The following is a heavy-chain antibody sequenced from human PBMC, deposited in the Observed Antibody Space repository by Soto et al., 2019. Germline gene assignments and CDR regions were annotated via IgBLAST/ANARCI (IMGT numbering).Heavy chain of an antibody. CDR2: IWSDGRNK. J-gene: IGHJ6*02. CDR1: GFTFSTYG. CDR3: AREEVQFPMDV. Sequence: ESGGGVVPPGRSLRLSCPASGFTFSTYGIHWVRQAPDKGLGWAAVIWSDGRNKYYAASVKGRVTISRDNSKNTVYLQMNSLRADDTAVYYCAREEVQFPMDVWGQGTTVTVSS. D-gene: IGHD1-1*01. V-gene: IGHV3-33*01.